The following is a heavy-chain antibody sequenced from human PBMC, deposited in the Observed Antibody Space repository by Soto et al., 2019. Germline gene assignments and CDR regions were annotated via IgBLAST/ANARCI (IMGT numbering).Heavy chain of an antibody. CDR1: DCSVIYKTYN. CDR3: ARTTAVPNTLRSRYFFDY. D-gene: IGHD4-17*01. V-gene: IGHV4-61*01. J-gene: IGHJ4*02. CDR2: FYYSGTT. Sequence: SEPLSLTCPFSDCSVIYKTYNWSWIRQPPGTRPEWIGYFYYSGTTDYNPSLKSRATTSVDLSKNRFSLRLSSVTTADTALYYCARTTAVPNTLRSRYFFDYWGQGTPVTVSS.